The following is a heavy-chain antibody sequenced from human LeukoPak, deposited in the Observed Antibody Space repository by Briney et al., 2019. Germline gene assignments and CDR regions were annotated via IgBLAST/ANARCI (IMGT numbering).Heavy chain of an antibody. J-gene: IGHJ4*02. Sequence: GGSLRLSCAASGFTFDDYGMSWVRQAPGKGLEWVSGINWNCGRTGYADSVKGRFTISRDNAKNSLYLQMNSLRAEDTALYHCARGRYSSTWGNFDYWGQGTLVTVSS. CDR2: INWNCGRT. CDR1: GFTFDDYG. V-gene: IGHV3-20*01. CDR3: ARGRYSSTWGNFDY. D-gene: IGHD6-13*01.